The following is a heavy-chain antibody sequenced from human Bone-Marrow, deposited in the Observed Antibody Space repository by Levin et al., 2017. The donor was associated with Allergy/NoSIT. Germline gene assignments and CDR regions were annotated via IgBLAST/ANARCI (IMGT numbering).Heavy chain of an antibody. CDR3: ARALHLGELSLNYFDY. V-gene: IGHV4-39*01. J-gene: IGHJ4*02. D-gene: IGHD3-16*02. Sequence: SQTLSLTCTVSGGSISSSSYYWGWIRQPPGKGLEWIGSIYYSGSTYYNPSLKSRVTISVDTSKNQFSLKLSSVTAADTAVYYCARALHLGELSLNYFDYWGQGTLVTVSS. CDR1: GGSISSSSYY. CDR2: IYYSGST.